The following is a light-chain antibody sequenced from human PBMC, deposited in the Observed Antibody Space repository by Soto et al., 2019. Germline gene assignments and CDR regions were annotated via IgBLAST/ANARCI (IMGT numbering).Light chain of an antibody. CDR2: DVS. CDR1: SRDIGDYNY. CDR3: SSSTSSSTLVL. Sequence: QSALTQPASVSGSPGQSSTISCTGTSRDIGDYNYVSWYQKHPGKAPKLMIFDVSDRPSGVSNRFSGSKSGNTASLTISGLQAEDEADYYCSSSTSSSTLVLFGGGTKLTVL. J-gene: IGLJ2*01. V-gene: IGLV2-14*03.